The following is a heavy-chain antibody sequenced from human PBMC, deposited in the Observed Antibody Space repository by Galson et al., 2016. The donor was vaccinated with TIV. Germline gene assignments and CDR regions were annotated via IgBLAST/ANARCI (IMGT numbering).Heavy chain of an antibody. D-gene: IGHD3-10*01. Sequence: PALVKPTQTLTLTCTVSGFSLGSARMGVSWIRQPPGKALEWLADIFSFGEKSYSPSLESRLSISKDTAKGQVVLTIINMDPADTATYYCARMSRWFGELSTHYYGLDVWGQGTTVAV. J-gene: IGHJ6*02. V-gene: IGHV2-26*01. CDR2: IFSFGEK. CDR1: GFSLGSARMG. CDR3: ARMSRWFGELSTHYYGLDV.